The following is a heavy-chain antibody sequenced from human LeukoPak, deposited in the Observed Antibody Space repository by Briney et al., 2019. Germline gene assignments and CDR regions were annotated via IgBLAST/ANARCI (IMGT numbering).Heavy chain of an antibody. V-gene: IGHV3-7*03. CDR2: IKHDGTER. CDR1: RFTFSSYW. D-gene: IGHD3-10*01. J-gene: IGHJ4*02. Sequence: GGSLRLSCAASRFTFSSYWMAWVRQAPGKGLEWVANIKHDGTERYYVDSVKGRFTISRDNAQNSLYLQMNSLRAEDTAVYYCAKDQGSHYYGSGSYPNYWGQGTLVTVSS. CDR3: AKDQGSHYYGSGSYPNY.